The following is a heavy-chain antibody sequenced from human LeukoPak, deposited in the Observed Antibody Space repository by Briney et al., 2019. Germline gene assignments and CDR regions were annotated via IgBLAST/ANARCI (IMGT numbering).Heavy chain of an antibody. CDR2: IYYSGST. D-gene: IGHD1-26*01. CDR1: GGSISSYY. CDR3: ARDRSGSYYGNYWHFDL. J-gene: IGHJ2*01. Sequence: PSETLSLTCTVSGGSISSYYWNWIRQPPGRGLEWIGYIYYSGSTNYNPSLKSRVTISVDTSKNQFSLKLSSVTAADTAVYYCARDRSGSYYGNYWHFDLWGRGTLVTVSS. V-gene: IGHV4-59*01.